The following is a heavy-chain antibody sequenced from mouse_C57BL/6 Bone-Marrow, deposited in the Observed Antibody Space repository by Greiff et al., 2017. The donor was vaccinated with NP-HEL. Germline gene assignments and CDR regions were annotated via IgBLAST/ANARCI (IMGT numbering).Heavy chain of an antibody. D-gene: IGHD1-1*01. J-gene: IGHJ1*03. Sequence: VQLKQSGPELVKPGASVKIPCKASGYTFTDYNMDWVKQSHGKSLEWIGYINPNNGGTIYNQKFKGKATLTVDKSSSTAYMELRSLTSEDTAVYYCARGLLRYWYFDVWGTGTTVTVSS. V-gene: IGHV1-18*01. CDR1: GYTFTDYN. CDR3: ARGLLRYWYFDV. CDR2: INPNNGGT.